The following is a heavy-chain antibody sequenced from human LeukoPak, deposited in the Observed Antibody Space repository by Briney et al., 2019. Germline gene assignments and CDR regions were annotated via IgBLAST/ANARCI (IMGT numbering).Heavy chain of an antibody. CDR1: GFTFSSYA. V-gene: IGHV3-30*04. CDR3: ARDRGANYYGSLKLFDS. J-gene: IGHJ4*02. CDR2: ISYDGSNK. Sequence: GGSLRLSCAASGFTFSSYAMHWVRQAPGKGLEWVAVISYDGSNKYYADSVKGRFTISRDNAKNSVYLQMNSLRANDTAVYYCARDRGANYYGSLKLFDSWGQGTLVTVSS. D-gene: IGHD3-10*01.